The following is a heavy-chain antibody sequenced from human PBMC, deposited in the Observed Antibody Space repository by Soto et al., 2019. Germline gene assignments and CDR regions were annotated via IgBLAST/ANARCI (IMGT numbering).Heavy chain of an antibody. CDR2: ISFSGTV. D-gene: IGHD1-7*01. CDR3: ARDRKLELPGNYYYYGMDV. CDR1: GGSIRDYF. V-gene: IGHV4-59*01. Sequence: SETLSLTCSVSGGSIRDYFWTWIRQSPGRGLEWIGYISFSGTVKYHSSLKSRVTLSLDRSRNPFSLKLSSVTAADTAVYFCARDRKLELPGNYYYYGMDVWGQGTTVT. J-gene: IGHJ6*02.